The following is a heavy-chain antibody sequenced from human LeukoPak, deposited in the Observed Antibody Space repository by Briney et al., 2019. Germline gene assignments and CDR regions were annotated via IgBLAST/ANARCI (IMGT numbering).Heavy chain of an antibody. V-gene: IGHV5-51*01. CDR3: ARQGYSSGWYESDAFDI. D-gene: IGHD6-13*01. J-gene: IGHJ3*02. CDR1: GYSFNSYW. Sequence: GESLKISCKGSGYSFNSYWIGWVRQMPGKGLEWMGIIYPGDSDTRYSPSFQGQVTISADKSISTAYLQWSSLKASDTAMYYCARQGYSSGWYESDAFDIWGQGTMVTVSS. CDR2: IYPGDSDT.